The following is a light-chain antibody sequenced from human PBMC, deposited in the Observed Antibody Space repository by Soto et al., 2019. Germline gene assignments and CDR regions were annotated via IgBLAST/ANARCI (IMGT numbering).Light chain of an antibody. CDR2: EVS. V-gene: IGLV2-14*01. Sequence: QPVLTQPASVSGSPGQSITISCTGTSSDIGFYNYVSWYQHHPGKGPKLVIYEVSDRPSWIADRFSGSKSGNTASLTISGLQAEDEADYYCSSYTTTRSFVFGTGTKLTVL. CDR1: SSDIGFYNY. CDR3: SSYTTTRSFV. J-gene: IGLJ1*01.